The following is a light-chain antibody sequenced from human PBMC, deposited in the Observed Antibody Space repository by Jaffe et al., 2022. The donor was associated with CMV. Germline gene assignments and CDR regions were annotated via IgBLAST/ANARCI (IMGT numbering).Light chain of an antibody. V-gene: IGLV3-19*01. CDR2: GKN. Sequence: SSELTQDPAVSVALGQTVRITCQGDSLRNYYASWYQQKPGQAPVLVIYGKNNRPSGIPDRFSGSNSGNTASLTITGAQAEDEADYYCNSRDSSGNHLKVFGGGTKLTVL. J-gene: IGLJ2*01. CDR1: SLRNYY. CDR3: NSRDSSGNHLKV.